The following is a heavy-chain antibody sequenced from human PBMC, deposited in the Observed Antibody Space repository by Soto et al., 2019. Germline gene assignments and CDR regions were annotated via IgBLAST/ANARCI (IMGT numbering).Heavy chain of an antibody. CDR3: ARVPTHYYGSGSRDY. V-gene: IGHV1-2*02. CDR2: INPNSGGT. D-gene: IGHD3-10*01. J-gene: IGHJ4*02. CDR1: GYTFTGYY. Sequence: ASVKVSCKASGYTFTGYYMHWVRQAPGQGLEWMGWINPNSGGTNYAQKFQGRVTMTRDTSISTAYMELSRLRSDDTAVYYCARVPTHYYGSGSRDYWGQGTLVTVSS.